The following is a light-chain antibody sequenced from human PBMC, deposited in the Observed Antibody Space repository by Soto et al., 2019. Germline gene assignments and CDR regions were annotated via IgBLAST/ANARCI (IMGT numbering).Light chain of an antibody. CDR2: DVI. CDR3: SSYTITTTPV. Sequence: QSALTQPASVSGSPGQSITISCTGTSSDVGGYNYVSWYQQHPGKAPKLMIYDVITRPSGVSNRFSGSKSGNTASLTISGLHAEDEADYYCSSYTITTTPVFGGGTKLTVL. J-gene: IGLJ3*02. V-gene: IGLV2-14*03. CDR1: SSDVGGYNY.